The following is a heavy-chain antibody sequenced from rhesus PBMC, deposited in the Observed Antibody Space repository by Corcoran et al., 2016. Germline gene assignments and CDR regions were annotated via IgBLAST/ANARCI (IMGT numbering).Heavy chain of an antibody. CDR1: DYSISSGFA. D-gene: IGHD1-32*01. V-gene: IGHV4-127*01. J-gene: IGHJ4*01. CDR2: IGGSIGRT. Sequence: QVQLQESGPGLVKPSETLSLTCAVSDYSISSGFAWSWIRQPPGKGLEGIGYIGGSIGRTNNNPCLKSRVTISKDTSKSQFSLKLNSVTAADTAVCHCARGMYYFDFWGRGVLVTVSS. CDR3: ARGMYYFDF.